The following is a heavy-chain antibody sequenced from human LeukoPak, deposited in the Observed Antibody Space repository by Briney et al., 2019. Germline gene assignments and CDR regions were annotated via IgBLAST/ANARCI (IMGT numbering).Heavy chain of an antibody. CDR1: GGSISSSSYY. CDR3: ARGGTYYDFSSGYHRVFFDY. J-gene: IGHJ4*02. V-gene: IGHV4-39*07. D-gene: IGHD3-3*01. Sequence: SETLSLTCTVSGGSISSSSYYWGWIRQPPGKGLEWIGSIYYSGSTYYNPSLKSRVTISVDTSKNQFSLKLSSVTAADTAVYYCARGGTYYDFSSGYHRVFFDYWGQGTLVTVSS. CDR2: IYYSGST.